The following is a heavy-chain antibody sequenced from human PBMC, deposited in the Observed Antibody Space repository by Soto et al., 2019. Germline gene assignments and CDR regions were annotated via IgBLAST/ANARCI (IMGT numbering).Heavy chain of an antibody. CDR2: ISYDGSNK. CDR3: ARDPGGATSSFDY. CDR1: GFTFSSYA. D-gene: IGHD1-26*01. V-gene: IGHV3-30-3*01. Sequence: GGSLRLSCAASGFTFSSYAMHWFRQAPGKGLEWVAVISYDGSNKYYADSVKGRFTISRDNSKNTLYLQMNSLRAEDTAVYYCARDPGGATSSFDYWGQGTLVTVSS. J-gene: IGHJ4*02.